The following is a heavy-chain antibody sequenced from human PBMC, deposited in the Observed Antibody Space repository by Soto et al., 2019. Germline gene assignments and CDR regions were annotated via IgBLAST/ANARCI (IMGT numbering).Heavy chain of an antibody. J-gene: IGHJ4*02. V-gene: IGHV3-7*01. CDR1: GFTFSSYW. D-gene: IGHD2-2*01. CDR2: IKQDGSEK. Sequence: GGSLRLSCAASGFTFSSYWMSWVRQAPGKGLEWVANIKQDGSEKYYVDSVKGRFTISRDNAKNSLYLQMNSLRAEDTAVYYCARGSRVVVVPAAIDYWGQGTLVTVS. CDR3: ARGSRVVVVPAAIDY.